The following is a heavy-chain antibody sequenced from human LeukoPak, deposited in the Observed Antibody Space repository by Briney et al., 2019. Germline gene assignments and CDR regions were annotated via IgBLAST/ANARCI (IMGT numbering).Heavy chain of an antibody. CDR1: GYSFTSYW. V-gene: IGHV5-51*01. J-gene: IGHJ5*02. CDR3: ARLTFPSTWFDL. D-gene: IGHD2/OR15-2a*01. Sequence: KGGESLKISCKGSGYSFTSYWIAWVRQMPGKGLEWMGIIYPGDSNTKYSPSFQGQVTISADKSISTAYLQWSSLKASDTAMYYCARLTFPSTWFDLWGQGTLVTVSS. CDR2: IYPGDSNT.